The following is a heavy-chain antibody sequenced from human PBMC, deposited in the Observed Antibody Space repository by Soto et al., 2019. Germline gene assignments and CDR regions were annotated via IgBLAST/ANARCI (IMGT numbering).Heavy chain of an antibody. CDR3: AHRRMITVTTINWFDP. V-gene: IGHV2-5*02. CDR2: IYWDDDK. CDR1: GFSLSTSGVG. Sequence: QITLKESGPTLVKPTQTLTLTCTFSGFSLSTSGVGVGWIRQPPGKALEWLALIYWDDDKRYSPSLKSRLTITKDTSKNQVVLTMTNMDPVDTATYYCAHRRMITVTTINWFDPWGQGTLVTVSS. J-gene: IGHJ5*02. D-gene: IGHD1-7*01.